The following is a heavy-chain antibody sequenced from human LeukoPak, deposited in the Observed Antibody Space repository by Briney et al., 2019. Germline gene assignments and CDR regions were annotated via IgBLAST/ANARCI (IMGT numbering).Heavy chain of an antibody. V-gene: IGHV3-23*01. J-gene: IGHJ4*02. CDR3: AKSATTVTSNFDY. CDR2: ISGSGGGT. D-gene: IGHD4-17*01. Sequence: GGSLRLSCAASGFTFNSHGMSWVRQAPGKGLEWVSGISGSGGGTFYADSVRGRFTISSDNSKNTVYLQMNSLRAEDTAVYYCAKSATTVTSNFDYWGQGTLVTVSS. CDR1: GFTFNSHG.